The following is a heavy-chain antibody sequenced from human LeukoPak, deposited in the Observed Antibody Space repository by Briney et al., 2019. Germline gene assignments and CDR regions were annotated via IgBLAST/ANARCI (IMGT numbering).Heavy chain of an antibody. CDR2: ITGKANGYAT. D-gene: IGHD3-22*01. Sequence: GGSLKLSCVASGFTFSGSAIHWVRQASGKGLEWVGRITGKANGYATAYAASVKGRFTISRDDSKNMAYLQMNSLKTEDTALYYCTSGVWGYDSSGFNFDYWGQGTLVTVSS. J-gene: IGHJ4*02. V-gene: IGHV3-73*01. CDR3: TSGVWGYDSSGFNFDY. CDR1: GFTFSGSA.